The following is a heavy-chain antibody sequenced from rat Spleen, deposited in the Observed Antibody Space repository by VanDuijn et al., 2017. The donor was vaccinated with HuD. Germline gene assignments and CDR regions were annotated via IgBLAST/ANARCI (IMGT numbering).Heavy chain of an antibody. D-gene: IGHD5-1*01. CDR1: GFNFNDYW. V-gene: IGHV5-19*01. CDR2: ISPSGGST. CDR3: ARRTGKGAGFDY. Sequence: EVQLVESGGGLVQPGRSLKLSCAASGFNFNDYWMGWVRQAPGKGLEWVASISPSGGSTYYRDSVKGRFTISRDNAKSSLYLQMDSLRSEDTATYYCARRTGKGAGFDYWGQGVMVTVSS. J-gene: IGHJ2*01.